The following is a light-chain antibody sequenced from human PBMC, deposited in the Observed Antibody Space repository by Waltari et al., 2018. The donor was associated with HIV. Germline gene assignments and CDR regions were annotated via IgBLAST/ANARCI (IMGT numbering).Light chain of an antibody. CDR3: QQYHGNLWT. V-gene: IGKV1-5*03. CDR2: KTS. J-gene: IGKJ1*01. CDR1: QSINNW. Sequence: IQMTQSPSTLSASVGDTVTITCRASQSINNWLAWYQQKPVKVPKGLIYKTSTLESGVPSRFSGSGSGTEFTLTISSLQPDDFATYYCQQYHGNLWTFGQGTKVGIK.